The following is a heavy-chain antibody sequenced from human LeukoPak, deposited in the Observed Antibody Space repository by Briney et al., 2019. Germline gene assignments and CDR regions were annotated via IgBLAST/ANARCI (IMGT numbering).Heavy chain of an antibody. CDR2: ISVYNGNT. V-gene: IGHV1-18*01. CDR1: GYTFANFG. J-gene: IGHJ4*02. Sequence: ASVKVSCKASGYTFANFGITWERQAPGQGLEWMGWISVYNGNTNYAQNPQGRVTLTTDTSTSTAYMELRSLRSDDTALYYCARTCSSSSCYMVHWGQGTLVTVSS. D-gene: IGHD2-2*02. CDR3: ARTCSSSSCYMVH.